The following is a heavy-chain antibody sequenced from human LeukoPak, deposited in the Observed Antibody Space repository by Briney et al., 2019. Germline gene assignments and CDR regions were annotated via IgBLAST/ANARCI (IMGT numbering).Heavy chain of an antibody. J-gene: IGHJ6*02. CDR3: ARAYYYYYGMDV. Sequence: ASVKVSCKASGYTFTSYDINWVRQATGQGLEWMGWMNPNSGNTGYAQKFQGRVTMTRNTSISTAYMELSSLRSEDTAVYYCARAYYYYYGMDVWGQGTTVTVSS. CDR2: MNPNSGNT. V-gene: IGHV1-8*01. CDR1: GYTFTSYD.